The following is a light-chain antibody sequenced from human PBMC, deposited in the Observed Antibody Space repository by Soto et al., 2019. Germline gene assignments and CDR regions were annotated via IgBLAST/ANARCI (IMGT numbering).Light chain of an antibody. CDR1: RSDIGSNF. CDR2: NSN. J-gene: IGLJ1*01. V-gene: IGLV1-44*01. CDR3: AAWDASLTGPV. Sequence: GLSRPSSSSATPGKTVIISCSGSRSDIGSNFVNWYQHLPGTAPKLLIYNSNQRPSGVPDRFSGSKSGTSASLAISGLQSEDEADYYCAAWDASLTGPVFGNGTKVTVL.